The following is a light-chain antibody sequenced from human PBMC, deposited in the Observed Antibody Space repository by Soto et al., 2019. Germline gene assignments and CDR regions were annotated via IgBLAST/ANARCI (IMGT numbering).Light chain of an antibody. V-gene: IGKV3-20*01. CDR2: GAT. J-gene: IGKJ5*01. CDR1: QTVSASY. Sequence: EIVLTRSPGTLSLSPGEKANLTSRPSQTVSASYLAWYQQKSGQAPRLLIYGATNRIIGIPDRFSGSVSGTDFTLTISRLEPEDFAVYYCQLYGVSSPRITFGQGTRLEIK. CDR3: QLYGVSSPRIT.